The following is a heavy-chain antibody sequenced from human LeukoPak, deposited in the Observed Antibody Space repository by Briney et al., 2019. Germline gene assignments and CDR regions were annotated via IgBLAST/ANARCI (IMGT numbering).Heavy chain of an antibody. V-gene: IGHV4-30-4*01. J-gene: IGHJ6*02. Sequence: SETLSLTCTVSGGSISSGDYYWSWIRQPPGKGLEWIGYIYYSGSTYYNPSLKSRVTISVDTSKNQFSLKLSSVTAADTAVYYCARDPRGYSGYDHYYYYGMDVWAKGPRSPSP. CDR1: GGSISSGDYY. CDR2: IYYSGST. CDR3: ARDPRGYSGYDHYYYYGMDV. D-gene: IGHD5-12*01.